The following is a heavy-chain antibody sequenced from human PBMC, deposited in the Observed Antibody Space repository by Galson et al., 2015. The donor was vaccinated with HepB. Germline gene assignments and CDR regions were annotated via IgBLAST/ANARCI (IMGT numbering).Heavy chain of an antibody. CDR2: ISRSSRSI. D-gene: IGHD5-24*01. Sequence: SLRLSCAASGFTFSTYTINWVRQAPGKGLEWLSYISRSSRSIYYADSVKGRFTVSRDNARNSLFLQMNSLRAEDTAVYYCARDGYNFEAYYRNGMDVWGQGTTVTVSS. CDR1: GFTFSTYT. CDR3: ARDGYNFEAYYRNGMDV. V-gene: IGHV3-48*01. J-gene: IGHJ6*02.